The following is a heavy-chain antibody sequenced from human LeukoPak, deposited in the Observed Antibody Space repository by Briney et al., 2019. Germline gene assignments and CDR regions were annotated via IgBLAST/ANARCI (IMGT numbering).Heavy chain of an antibody. CDR2: ISGSGSAT. D-gene: IGHD1-1*01. CDR3: ANDREGDPSMYMQ. V-gene: IGHV3-23*01. Sequence: SGGSLRLSCAASGFTFNNFFMNWVRQAPGKGLEWVAAISGSGSATFYPDSVKGRFTVSRDNRENTLYLQMNSLRAEDTAVYYCANDREGDPSMYMQWGQGTLVSVSS. CDR1: GFTFNNFF. J-gene: IGHJ4*02.